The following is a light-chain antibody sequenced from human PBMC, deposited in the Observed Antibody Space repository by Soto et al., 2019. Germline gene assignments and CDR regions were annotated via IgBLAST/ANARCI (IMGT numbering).Light chain of an antibody. Sequence: QSALTQPASVSGSPGQSITISCIGTSSDVGGYRYVSWYQQHPGKAPKLIIYEVSNRPSGVSNRFSGSKSGNTASLTISGLQAEDEADYYCSSYTSSSPCVFGTGTKLTVL. CDR1: SSDVGGYRY. V-gene: IGLV2-14*01. CDR2: EVS. J-gene: IGLJ1*01. CDR3: SSYTSSSPCV.